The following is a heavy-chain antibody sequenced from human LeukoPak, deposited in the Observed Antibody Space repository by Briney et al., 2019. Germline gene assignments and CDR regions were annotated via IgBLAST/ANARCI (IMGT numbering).Heavy chain of an antibody. CDR2: ISTSGST. D-gene: IGHD1-14*01. V-gene: IGHV4-61*02. CDR1: GGSISSGSYY. Sequence: SETLSLTRTVSGGSISSGSYYWSWIRQPAGKGLEWIGRISTSGSTNYNPSLRSRVTISVDTSKNQFSLKLSSVTAADTAVYYCARGSPDLARNAFDIWGQGTMVTVSS. J-gene: IGHJ3*02. CDR3: ARGSPDLARNAFDI.